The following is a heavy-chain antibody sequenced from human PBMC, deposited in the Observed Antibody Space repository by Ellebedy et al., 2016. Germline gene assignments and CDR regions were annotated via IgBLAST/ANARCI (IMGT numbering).Heavy chain of an antibody. J-gene: IGHJ5*02. CDR2: IKQDGSEK. D-gene: IGHD1-26*01. Sequence: GESLKISCAASGFTFSSYWMTWVRQAPGKGLEWVANIKQDGSEKYYVDSVKGRFTISRDNAKNSLYLQMNSLRAEDTAMYYCARLMGVTPDDHWGQGTLVTVSS. CDR3: ARLMGVTPDDH. CDR1: GFTFSSYW. V-gene: IGHV3-7*03.